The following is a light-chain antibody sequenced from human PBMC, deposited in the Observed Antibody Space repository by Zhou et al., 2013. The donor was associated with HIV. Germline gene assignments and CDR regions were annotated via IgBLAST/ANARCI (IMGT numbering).Light chain of an antibody. CDR2: AAS. CDR3: LQDYSYPLT. CDR1: QGISTY. V-gene: IGKV1-6*01. J-gene: IGKJ4*01. Sequence: AIQLTQSPSSLSASVGDRVTITCRASQGISTYLAWYQQKPGRAPKLLIYAASTLHSGVPSRFSGSGSGTDFSLTISSLQPEDFATYYCLQDYSYPLTFGGGTKVEIK.